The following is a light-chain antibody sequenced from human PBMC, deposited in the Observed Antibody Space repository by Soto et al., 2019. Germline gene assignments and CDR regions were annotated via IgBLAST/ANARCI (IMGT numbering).Light chain of an antibody. CDR2: GAS. CDR3: QQYGSSSWT. CDR1: QSVSSSY. Sequence: EIVLTQSPGTLSLSPGERATLSCRASQSVSSSYLAWYQQKPGQAPRLLIYGASSRATGIPDRFSGSGSETDFTLTNSRLEPEDCAVYYCQQYGSSSWTVGQGTKVEIK. V-gene: IGKV3-20*01. J-gene: IGKJ1*01.